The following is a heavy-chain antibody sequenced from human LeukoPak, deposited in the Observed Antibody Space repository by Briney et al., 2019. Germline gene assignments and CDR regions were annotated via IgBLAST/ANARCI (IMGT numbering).Heavy chain of an antibody. D-gene: IGHD6-6*01. Sequence: ASVKVSCKASGYTFTGYYTHWVRQAPGQGLEWMGWINPNSGGTNYAQKFQGRVTMTRDTSISTAYMELSRLRSDDTAVCYCARVPSSSSYFDYWGQGTLVTVSS. CDR2: INPNSGGT. J-gene: IGHJ4*02. V-gene: IGHV1-2*02. CDR1: GYTFTGYY. CDR3: ARVPSSSSYFDY.